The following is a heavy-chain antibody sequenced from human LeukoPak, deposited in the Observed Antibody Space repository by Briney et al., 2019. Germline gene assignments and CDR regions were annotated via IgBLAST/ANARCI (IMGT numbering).Heavy chain of an antibody. Sequence: GGSLRLSCAASGFTFSSYGMHWVRQAPGKGLEWVAVISYDGSNKYYADSVKGRFTISRDNSKNTLYLQMNSLRAEDTAVYYCAKDLVVTVRYCYYGMDVWGQGTTVTVSS. CDR3: AKDLVVTVRYCYYGMDV. V-gene: IGHV3-30*18. D-gene: IGHD4-17*01. J-gene: IGHJ6*02. CDR2: ISYDGSNK. CDR1: GFTFSSYG.